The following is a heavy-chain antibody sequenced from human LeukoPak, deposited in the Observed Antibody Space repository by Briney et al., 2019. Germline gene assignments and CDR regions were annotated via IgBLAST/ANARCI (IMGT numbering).Heavy chain of an antibody. J-gene: IGHJ4*02. CDR2: INHSGST. Sequence: SATLSLTCAVYGGSFSGYYWSWIRQPPGKGLEWIGEINHSGSTNYNPSLKSRVTMSVDTSKNQFSLKLSSVTAADTAVYYCARLRYGGLWYWGQGTLVTVSS. CDR1: GGSFSGYY. D-gene: IGHD4-23*01. V-gene: IGHV4-34*01. CDR3: ARLRYGGLWY.